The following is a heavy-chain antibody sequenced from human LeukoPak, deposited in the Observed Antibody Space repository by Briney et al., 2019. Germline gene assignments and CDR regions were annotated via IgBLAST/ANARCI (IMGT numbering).Heavy chain of an antibody. CDR1: GFTVSSNY. Sequence: GGPLRLSCAASGFTVSSNYMSWVRQAPGKGLEWVSVIYSGGSTYYADSVKGRFTISRDNSKNTLYLQMNSLRAEDTAVYCCARAIVVVPAAIIEAGYFDYWGQGTLVTVSS. D-gene: IGHD2-2*02. V-gene: IGHV3-66*02. J-gene: IGHJ4*02. CDR2: IYSGGST. CDR3: ARAIVVVPAAIIEAGYFDY.